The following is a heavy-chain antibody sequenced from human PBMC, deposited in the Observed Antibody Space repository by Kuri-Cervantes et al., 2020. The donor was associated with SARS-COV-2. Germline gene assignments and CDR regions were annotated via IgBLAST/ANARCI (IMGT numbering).Heavy chain of an antibody. J-gene: IGHJ6*03. CDR2: ISAYNGNT. CDR1: GYTFTSYG. D-gene: IGHD1-26*01. Sequence: ASVKVSCKASGYTFTSYGISWVRPAPGQGLEWMGWISAYNGNTNYAQKLQGRVTMTTDTSTSTAYMELRSLRSGDTAVYYCARDRVGAPYYYYYYMDVWGKGTTVTVSS. CDR3: ARDRVGAPYYYYYYMDV. V-gene: IGHV1-18*01.